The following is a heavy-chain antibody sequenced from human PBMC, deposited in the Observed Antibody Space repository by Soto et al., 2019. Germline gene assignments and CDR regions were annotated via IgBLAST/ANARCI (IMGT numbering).Heavy chain of an antibody. J-gene: IGHJ4*02. CDR1: GFTFSSYG. CDR3: AKVSVVGATFDY. CDR2: ISYDGSNK. Sequence: GGSLRLSCAASGFTFSSYGMHWVRQAPGKGLEWVAVISYDGSNKYYADSVKGRFTISRDNSKNTLYLQMNSLRAEDTAVYYCAKVSVVGATFDYWGQGTLVTVSS. D-gene: IGHD1-26*01. V-gene: IGHV3-30*18.